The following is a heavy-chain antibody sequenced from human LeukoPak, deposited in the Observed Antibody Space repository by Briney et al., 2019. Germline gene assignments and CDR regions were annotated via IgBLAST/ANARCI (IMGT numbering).Heavy chain of an antibody. J-gene: IGHJ5*02. Sequence: GGSLRLSCAASGFTFSDYYMSWIRQAPGKGLEWVSYISSSGSTIYYADSVKGRFTISRDNAKNSLYLQMNSLRAEDTAVYYCARDRGDSSGYYPAPNNWFDPWGQGTLVTVSS. D-gene: IGHD3-22*01. CDR3: ARDRGDSSGYYPAPNNWFDP. CDR2: ISSSGSTI. V-gene: IGHV3-11*01. CDR1: GFTFSDYY.